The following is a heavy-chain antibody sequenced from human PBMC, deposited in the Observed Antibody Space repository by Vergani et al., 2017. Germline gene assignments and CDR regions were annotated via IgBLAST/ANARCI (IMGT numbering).Heavy chain of an antibody. CDR2: IYSTGST. CDR3: ARDGRYGGSVFDH. Sequence: QVQLEESGPGLVKPSETLSLTCTVSGGSFNTYYWSWIRQSPGKGLEWIGYIYSTGSTNYNPSLNSRVTIAADTSKNQFSLKMSSVTAADTAVYFCARDGRYGGSVFDHWGQGTLVTVSS. D-gene: IGHD5-12*01. V-gene: IGHV4-59*13. J-gene: IGHJ4*02. CDR1: GGSFNTYY.